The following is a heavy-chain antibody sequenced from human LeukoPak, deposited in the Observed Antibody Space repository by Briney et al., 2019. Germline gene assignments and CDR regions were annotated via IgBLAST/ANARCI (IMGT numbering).Heavy chain of an antibody. V-gene: IGHV4-38-2*02. Sequence: SETLSLTCTLSGYSISGGYYWGWVRQPPGKGLEWIGSIYHRGSTYYNPSLESRVTMSADTSKTQSSLKLNSVTAADTAVFYCARHQDCSSSSCQGDFDYWGQGALVTVSS. CDR1: GYSISGGYY. D-gene: IGHD2-15*01. CDR3: ARHQDCSSSSCQGDFDY. J-gene: IGHJ4*02. CDR2: IYHRGST.